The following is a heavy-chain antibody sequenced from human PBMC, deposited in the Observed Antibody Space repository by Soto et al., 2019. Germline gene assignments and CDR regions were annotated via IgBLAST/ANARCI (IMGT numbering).Heavy chain of an antibody. CDR1: GFNLSHPW. CDR3: TTGIYYDILTGYHNVAY. D-gene: IGHD3-9*01. V-gene: IGHV3-15*01. CDR2: IKSKTDGGTA. Sequence: VGSLRLSCVASGFNLSHPWMTWVRQAAGKGREWVGRIKSKTDGGTADYAAPVKGRATISRDDSKNTVYLQMNSLKTEDTAVYYCTTGIYYDILTGYHNVAYWGQGALVTVSS. J-gene: IGHJ4*02.